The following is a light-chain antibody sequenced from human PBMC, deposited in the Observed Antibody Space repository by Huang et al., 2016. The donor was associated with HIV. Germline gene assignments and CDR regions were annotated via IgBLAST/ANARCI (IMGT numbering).Light chain of an antibody. V-gene: IGKV3-15*01. CDR1: ESVSSS. Sequence: EIVMTQSPATLSVSPGERVILSCRASESVSSSLAWYQQKPGQAPRLLIYGAYTRASGVPPRFRGSGSGTEFTLTISSLQSADFAVYYCQQYNNWPPLLTFGGGTKVEIK. CDR3: QQYNNWPPLLT. J-gene: IGKJ4*01. CDR2: GAY.